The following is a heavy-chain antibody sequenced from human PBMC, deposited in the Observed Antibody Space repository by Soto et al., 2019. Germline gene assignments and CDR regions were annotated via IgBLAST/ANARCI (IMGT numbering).Heavy chain of an antibody. V-gene: IGHV4-61*01. D-gene: IGHD6-19*01. Sequence: WETLSLTCTVSGGSVSSGSYYWSWIRQPPGKGLEWIGYIYYSGSTNYNPSLKSRVTISVDTSKNQFSLKLSSVTAADTAVYYCARGYSSGWYFNWFDPWGQGTLVTVS. CDR1: GGSVSSGSYY. J-gene: IGHJ5*02. CDR3: ARGYSSGWYFNWFDP. CDR2: IYYSGST.